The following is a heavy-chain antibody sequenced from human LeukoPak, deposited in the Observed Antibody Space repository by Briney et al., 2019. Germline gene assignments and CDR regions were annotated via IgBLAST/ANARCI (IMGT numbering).Heavy chain of an antibody. CDR1: GFTFSSYA. Sequence: GGSLRLSCAASGFTFSSYAMHWVRQAPGKGLEWVAVISYDGSNKYYADSVKGRFTISRDNSKNTLYLQTNSLRAEDTAVYYCAKDFGAYIVATSLFDYWGQGTLVTVSS. V-gene: IGHV3-30-3*01. CDR2: ISYDGSNK. D-gene: IGHD5-12*01. CDR3: AKDFGAYIVATSLFDY. J-gene: IGHJ4*02.